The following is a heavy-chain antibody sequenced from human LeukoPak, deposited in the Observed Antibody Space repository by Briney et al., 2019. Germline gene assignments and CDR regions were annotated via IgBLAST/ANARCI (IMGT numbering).Heavy chain of an antibody. CDR3: AREAGPARRFDY. Sequence: PGGSLRLSCAASGFTFSTYWMGWVRQAPGKGLEWVSYISISSTTIYYADSVKGRFTISRDNAKNSLYLQMNSLRAEDTAVYYCAREAGPARRFDYWGQGTLVTVSS. V-gene: IGHV3-48*01. D-gene: IGHD6-19*01. CDR2: ISISSTTI. CDR1: GFTFSTYW. J-gene: IGHJ4*02.